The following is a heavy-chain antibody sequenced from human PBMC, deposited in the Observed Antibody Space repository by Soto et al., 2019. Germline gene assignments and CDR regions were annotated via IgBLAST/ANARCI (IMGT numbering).Heavy chain of an antibody. V-gene: IGHV4-31*03. J-gene: IGHJ4*02. CDR3: ARGVTYYYDRRGYYVDY. CDR2: IYYSGST. CDR1: GGSITSGGYY. D-gene: IGHD3-22*01. Sequence: QVQLQESGPGLVKPSQTLSLTCTVSGGSITSGGYYWSWIRQHPGKGLEWIGYIYYSGSTYYNPSLKXRXTXSXXTSTNQFSLKLSSVTAADTAVYYCARGVTYYYDRRGYYVDYWGQGTLVTVSS.